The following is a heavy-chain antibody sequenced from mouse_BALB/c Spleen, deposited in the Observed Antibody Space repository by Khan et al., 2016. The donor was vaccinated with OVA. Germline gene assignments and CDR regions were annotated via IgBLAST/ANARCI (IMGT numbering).Heavy chain of an antibody. CDR1: GFSLTSYG. CDR2: IWGDGNT. V-gene: IGHV2-3*01. J-gene: IGHJ4*01. Sequence: VELVESGPGLVAPSQSLSITCTVSGFSLTSYGVSWVRQPPGKGLEWLGVIWGDGNTNFHSALRSRLIISKDNSKSQVFLKLNSLQTDDTATYYCAKDRGYYAVDYWGQGTSVTVSS. CDR3: AKDRGYYAVDY.